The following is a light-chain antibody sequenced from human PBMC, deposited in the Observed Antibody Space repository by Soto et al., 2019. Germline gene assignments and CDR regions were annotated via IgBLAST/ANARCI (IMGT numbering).Light chain of an antibody. J-gene: IGKJ5*01. CDR1: QSVSSY. Sequence: EIVLTQSPATLSLSPGERATLSCRASQSVSSYLAWYQQKPGQAPRLLIYDASNRATGIPARFSGSGSGTDFTLTIRSLEPEDFAVYYCQQRSNPITFGQGTRLEI. V-gene: IGKV3-11*01. CDR2: DAS. CDR3: QQRSNPIT.